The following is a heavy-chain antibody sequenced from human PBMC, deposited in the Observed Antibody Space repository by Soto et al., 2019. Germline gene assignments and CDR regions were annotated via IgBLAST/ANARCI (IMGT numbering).Heavy chain of an antibody. CDR2: ISYNGGNR. D-gene: IGHD2-15*01. CDR1: SFTFSNYA. V-gene: IGHV3-30*04. J-gene: IGHJ6*02. CDR3: ARGDREDTAVVIGVRPGEYGVDV. Sequence: ESGGGVVQPGRSLRLSCAASSFTFSNYAMHWVRQAPGKGLECVAVISYNGGNRFYRDYVKGRFTISRDNFKNTVHLQIDSLRYEDAAVYYCARGDREDTAVVIGVRPGEYGVDVWGQGTTVTVSS.